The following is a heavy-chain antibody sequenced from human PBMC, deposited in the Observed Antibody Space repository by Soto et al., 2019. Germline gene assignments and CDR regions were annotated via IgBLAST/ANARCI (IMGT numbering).Heavy chain of an antibody. CDR3: ARGGFYGVGMDV. CDR2: MNPNSGNT. Sequence: ASVKVSCKASGGTFSSYAISWVRQATGQGLEWMGWMNPNSGNTGYAQKFQGRVTMTRNTSICTAYMELSSLRSEDTAVYYCARGGFYGVGMDVWGQGTTVTVSS. J-gene: IGHJ6*02. CDR1: GGTFSSYA. V-gene: IGHV1-8*02. D-gene: IGHD4-17*01.